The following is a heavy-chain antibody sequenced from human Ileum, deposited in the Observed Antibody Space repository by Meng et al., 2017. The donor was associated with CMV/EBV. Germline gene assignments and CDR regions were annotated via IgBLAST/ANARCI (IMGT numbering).Heavy chain of an antibody. CDR2: IRNKASDYST. J-gene: IGHJ4*02. CDR3: TKDKDGAGDW. V-gene: IGHV3-72*01. D-gene: IGHD3/OR15-3a*01. CDR1: GFTFSDNY. Sequence: EVQLVESGGGLGQPGGFLRLSCAASGFTFSDNYMDWVRQAPGKGLEFVARIRNKASDYSTEYAASVKGRFTISRDDSKNSLYLQMDSLRTEDTAVYYCTKDKDGAGDWWGQGALVTVSS.